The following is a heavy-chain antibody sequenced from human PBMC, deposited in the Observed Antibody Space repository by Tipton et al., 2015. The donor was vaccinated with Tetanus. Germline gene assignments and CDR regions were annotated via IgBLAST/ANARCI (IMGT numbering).Heavy chain of an antibody. V-gene: IGHV3-48*02. Sequence: SLRLSCAASGFTFSSYSMNWVRQAPGEGLEWVSYISSSSSTIYYADSVKGRFTISRDNAKNSLYLQMNSLRDEDTAVYYCARDPQQLGNYYYYCGMDVWGQGTTVTVSS. D-gene: IGHD6-13*01. J-gene: IGHJ6*02. CDR2: ISSSSSTI. CDR1: GFTFSSYS. CDR3: ARDPQQLGNYYYYCGMDV.